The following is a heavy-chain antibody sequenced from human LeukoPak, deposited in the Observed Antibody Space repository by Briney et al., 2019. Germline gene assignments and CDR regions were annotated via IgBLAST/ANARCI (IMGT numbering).Heavy chain of an antibody. J-gene: IGHJ5*02. CDR2: IYHSGGT. CDR1: GGSISSSSNW. V-gene: IGHV4-4*02. D-gene: IGHD4-17*01. CDR3: ARDVGSNGDYTAGYNWFDP. Sequence: SSETLSLTCAVSGGSISSSSNWWSWVRQPPGKGLEWIGEIYHSGGTNYNPSLKSRITISVDKSQNQFSLKVNSLTAADTAVYYCARDVGSNGDYTAGYNWFDPWGQGTLVTVSS.